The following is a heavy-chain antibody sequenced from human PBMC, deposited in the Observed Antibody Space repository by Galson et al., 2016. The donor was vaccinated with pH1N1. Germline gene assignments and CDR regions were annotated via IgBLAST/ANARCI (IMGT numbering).Heavy chain of an antibody. CDR3: ASFTTRTKGDD. CDR2: IDPSNGGT. J-gene: IGHJ4*02. V-gene: IGHV1-46*01. Sequence: SVKVSCKASGYSLTKYYLHWVRQAPGQGLEWMGVIDPSNGGTIYAQNFQGRVTMTVDMPTSTVDMAVNSLRSEDTAIYYCASFTTRTKGDDWGLGPLVYVST. D-gene: IGHD3-22*01. CDR1: GYSLTKYY.